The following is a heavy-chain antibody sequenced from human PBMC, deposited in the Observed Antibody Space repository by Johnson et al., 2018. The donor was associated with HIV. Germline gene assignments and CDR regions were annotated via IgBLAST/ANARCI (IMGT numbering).Heavy chain of an antibody. CDR2: IYSGGRT. Sequence: VQLVESGGGVVQPGGSLRLSCAASGFTVSNIYMSWVRQAPGQGLEWVSAIYSGGRTDYADSVTGRFTISRDNSKNTRYLQMNSLRAEDTAVYYCAGAPLGYCSSSTCITDAFDVWGQGTMVTVSS. CDR3: AGAPLGYCSSSTCITDAFDV. CDR1: GFTVSNIY. J-gene: IGHJ3*01. V-gene: IGHV3-66*01. D-gene: IGHD2-2*01.